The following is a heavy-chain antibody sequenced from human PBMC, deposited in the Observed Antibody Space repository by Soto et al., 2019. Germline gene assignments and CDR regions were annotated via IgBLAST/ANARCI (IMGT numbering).Heavy chain of an antibody. CDR1: AGSISTINYY. D-gene: IGHD2-8*01. CDR2: ISYGGST. V-gene: IGHV4-31*03. Sequence: QVQLQESGPGLVRPSQTLSLTCTVSAGSISTINYYWSWIRQHPEKGLEWIGYISYGGSTFYHSSLQSRVTISLDTSKTEFSLTLTSVPAADTAVYCCARSAQWDGFDPWGQGTMVTVSS. CDR3: ARSAQWDGFDP. J-gene: IGHJ3*01.